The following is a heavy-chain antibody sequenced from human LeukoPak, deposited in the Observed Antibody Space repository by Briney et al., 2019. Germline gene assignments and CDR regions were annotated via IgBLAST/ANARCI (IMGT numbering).Heavy chain of an antibody. CDR3: ARVSNGWFDP. CDR1: GGSIGSGSYY. CDR2: IYTSGST. J-gene: IGHJ5*02. V-gene: IGHV4-61*02. Sequence: SQTLSLTCTVSGGSIGSGSYYWSWIRQPAGKGLEWIGRIYTSGSTNYNPSLKSRVTISVDTSKNQFSLKLSSVTAADTAVYYCARVSNGWFDPWGQGTLVTVSS. D-gene: IGHD4-11*01.